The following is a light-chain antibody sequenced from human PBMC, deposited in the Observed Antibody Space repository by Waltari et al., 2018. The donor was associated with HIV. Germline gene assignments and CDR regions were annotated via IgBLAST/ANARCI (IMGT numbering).Light chain of an antibody. CDR2: GAT. CDR3: RQTLRSPQT. Sequence: DIQMTQSPSSLSASVGDTVTITCRARQSMDNYLNWYQQTPGKAPRLLIFGATRLQSGVPSRFRGSGSGSDFTLTVISLQPEDFATYYCRQTLRSPQTFGQGTRLDIK. CDR1: QSMDNY. V-gene: IGKV1-39*01. J-gene: IGKJ5*01.